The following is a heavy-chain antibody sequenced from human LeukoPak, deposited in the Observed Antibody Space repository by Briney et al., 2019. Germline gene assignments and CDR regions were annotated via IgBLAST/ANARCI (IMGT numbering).Heavy chain of an antibody. CDR1: GVSFSCYY. Sequence: SETLSLTCAGYGVSFSCYYWSWIRQPPGKGLEWIGEIKHSGSTNYNPSLKSRVTIYVDTSKKQFSLKLSSVTAADTDVYYCANIQRYCSGGSCYSSAFDIWGQGTMVTVSS. J-gene: IGHJ3*02. V-gene: IGHV4-34*01. CDR2: IKHSGST. D-gene: IGHD2-15*01. CDR3: ANIQRYCSGGSCYSSAFDI.